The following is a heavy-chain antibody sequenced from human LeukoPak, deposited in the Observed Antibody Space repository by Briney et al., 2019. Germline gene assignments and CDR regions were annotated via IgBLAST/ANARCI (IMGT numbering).Heavy chain of an antibody. CDR1: GGSISSSSYY. CDR2: IYYSGST. Sequence: PSETLSLTCTVSGGSISSSSYYWGWIRQPPGKGLEWIGSIYYSGSTYYNPSLKSRVTISVDTSKNQFSLKLNSVTAADTAVYYCARDVPGPEDIVVVVAATRLWYGNWFDPWGQGTLVTVSS. CDR3: ARDVPGPEDIVVVVAATRLWYGNWFDP. J-gene: IGHJ5*02. D-gene: IGHD2-15*01. V-gene: IGHV4-39*02.